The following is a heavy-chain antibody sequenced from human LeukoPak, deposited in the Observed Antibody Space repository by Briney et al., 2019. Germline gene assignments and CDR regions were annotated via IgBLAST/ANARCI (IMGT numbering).Heavy chain of an antibody. J-gene: IGHJ4*02. CDR1: GGSISSSSYY. V-gene: IGHV4-39*07. D-gene: IGHD3-3*01. CDR2: IYYSGST. Sequence: ASETLSLTCTVSGGSISSSSYYWGWIRQPPGKGLEWIGSIYYSGSTYYNPSLTSRVTISVDTSKNQFSLKLSSVTAADTAVYYCARGPPVLEWLLPDTPYYFDYWGQGTLVTVSS. CDR3: ARGPPVLEWLLPDTPYYFDY.